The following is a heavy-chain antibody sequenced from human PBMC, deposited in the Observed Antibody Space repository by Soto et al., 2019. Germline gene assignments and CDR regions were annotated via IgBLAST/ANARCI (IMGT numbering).Heavy chain of an antibody. V-gene: IGHV3-23*01. CDR2: ISVSGDKT. D-gene: IGHD2-2*01. CDR1: GFPFNTYA. Sequence: EVQLSESGGGLVQPGGSQRLSCAASGFPFNTYAMTWVRQAPGKGLEWVSAISVSGDKTYYAESVRGRFAISRDNSQNILFLXMNGLRAEDTALYYCARKIYHRFDPWGQGTLLIVSS. J-gene: IGHJ5*02. CDR3: ARKIYHRFDP.